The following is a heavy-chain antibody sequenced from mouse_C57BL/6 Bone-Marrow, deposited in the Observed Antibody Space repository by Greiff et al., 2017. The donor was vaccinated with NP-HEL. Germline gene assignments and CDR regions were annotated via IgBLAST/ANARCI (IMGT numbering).Heavy chain of an antibody. J-gene: IGHJ4*01. CDR1: GYAFSSSW. CDR3: ARSLDGYYPYYYAMDY. CDR2: IYPGDGDT. V-gene: IGHV1-82*01. Sequence: QVQLKESGPELVKPGASVKISCKASGYAFSSSWMNWVKQRPGKGLEWIGRIYPGDGDTNYNGKFKGKATLTADKSSSTAYMQLSSLTSEDSAVYFCARSLDGYYPYYYAMDYWGQGTSVTVSS. D-gene: IGHD2-3*01.